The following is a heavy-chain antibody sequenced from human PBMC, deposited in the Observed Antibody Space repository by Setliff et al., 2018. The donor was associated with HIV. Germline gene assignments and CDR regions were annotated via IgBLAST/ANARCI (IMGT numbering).Heavy chain of an antibody. D-gene: IGHD6-19*01. V-gene: IGHV1-46*01. J-gene: IGHJ4*02. CDR1: GYTFTSYY. CDR2: IKPSGGST. CDR3: ARDPNRIAVAGTFDY. Sequence: WASVKVSCKASGYTFTSYYLHWVRQAPGQGLEWMGLIKPSGGSTSYAQKFQGRVTMTRDTSTSTVYMELSSLRSEDTAVYYCARDPNRIAVAGTFDYWGQGTLVTVSS.